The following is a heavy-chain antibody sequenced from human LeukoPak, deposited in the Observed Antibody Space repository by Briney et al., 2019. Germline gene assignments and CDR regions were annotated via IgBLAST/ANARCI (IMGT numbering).Heavy chain of an antibody. D-gene: IGHD4-4*01. V-gene: IGHV3-53*01. CDR2: IYSGDST. J-gene: IGHJ6*02. CDR3: ATDSNYVYHYYYGMDV. CDR1: GFTVSSNY. Sequence: GGSLRLSCAASGFTVSSNYMNWVRQAPGKGLEWVSVIYSGDSTYYADSVKGRFTISRDNSKNTLYLRMNSLRAEDTAVYYCATDSNYVYHYYYGMDVWGQGTTVTVSS.